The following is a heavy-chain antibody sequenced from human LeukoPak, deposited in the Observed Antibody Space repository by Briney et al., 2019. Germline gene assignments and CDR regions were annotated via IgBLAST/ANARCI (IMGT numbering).Heavy chain of an antibody. D-gene: IGHD1-7*01. CDR1: GFTFSDYE. V-gene: IGHV3-48*03. Sequence: GGSLRLSCAGSGFTFSDYEMNWVRQAPGKGLEWLSYISSSGSTIYYADSLKGRFTISRDNAKNSLYLQMNSLRVEDTAVYYCARGNGNYVYWGQGTLVTVSP. J-gene: IGHJ4*02. CDR2: ISSSGSTI. CDR3: ARGNGNYVY.